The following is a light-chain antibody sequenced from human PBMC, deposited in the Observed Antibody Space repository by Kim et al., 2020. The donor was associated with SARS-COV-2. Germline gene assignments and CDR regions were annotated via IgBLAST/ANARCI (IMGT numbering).Light chain of an antibody. CDR2: RNH. V-gene: IGLV1-47*01. CDR1: SSNIGTSF. J-gene: IGLJ3*02. CDR3: SAWDDRLSGPV. Sequence: ELTQPPSASGTPGQKVTISCSGSSSNIGTSFVYWYQQLPGTAPKLLIYRNHQRPSGVPDRFSGSKSGTSVSLAISGLRSDDEAYYYCSAWDDRLSGPVFGGGTQLTVL.